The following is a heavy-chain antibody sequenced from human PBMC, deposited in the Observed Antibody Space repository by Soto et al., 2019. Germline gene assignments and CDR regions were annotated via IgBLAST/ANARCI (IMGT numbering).Heavy chain of an antibody. D-gene: IGHD3-16*02. CDR2: ISGSGGST. CDR3: AKGSVGHYDYIWGSYRSEFDY. V-gene: IGHV3-23*01. J-gene: IGHJ4*02. CDR1: GFTFSSYA. Sequence: GGSLRLSCAASGFTFSSYAMSWVRQAPGKGLEWVSAISGSGGSTYYADSVKGRFTISRGNSKNTLYLQMNSLRAEDTAVYYCAKGSVGHYDYIWGSYRSEFDYWGQGTLVTVSS.